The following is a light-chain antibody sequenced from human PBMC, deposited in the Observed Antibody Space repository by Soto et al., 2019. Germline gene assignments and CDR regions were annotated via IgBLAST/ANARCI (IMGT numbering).Light chain of an antibody. J-gene: IGLJ2*01. Sequence: SYELTQPPSVSVAPGKTARITCGRNNIGSKSVHWYQQKPGRAPVLVIYYDSDRPSGIPERFSGSNSGNTATLTISRVEAGDEADYYCQVWDSSSDHLVFGGGTKLTVL. CDR2: YDS. CDR3: QVWDSSSDHLV. CDR1: NIGSKS. V-gene: IGLV3-21*04.